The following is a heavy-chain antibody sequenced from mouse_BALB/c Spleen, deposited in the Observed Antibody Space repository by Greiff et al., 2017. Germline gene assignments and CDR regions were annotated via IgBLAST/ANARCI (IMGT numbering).Heavy chain of an antibody. CDR1: GYTFTDYN. CDR2: IYPYNGGT. J-gene: IGHJ4*01. D-gene: IGHD2-10*02. Sequence: VQLQQSGPELVKPGASVKISCKASGYTFTDYNMHWVKQSHGKSLEWIGYIYPYNGGTGYNQKFKSKATLTVDNSSSTAYMELRSLTSEDSAVYYCARDSLYGNYLGYAMDYWGQGTSVTVSS. V-gene: IGHV1S29*02. CDR3: ARDSLYGNYLGYAMDY.